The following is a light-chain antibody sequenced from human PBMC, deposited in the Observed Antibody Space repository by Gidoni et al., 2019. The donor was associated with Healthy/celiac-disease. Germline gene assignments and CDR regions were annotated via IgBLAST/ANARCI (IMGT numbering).Light chain of an antibody. Sequence: DIQMTQSPSSLSASVGDRVTITCRASQSISSYLNWYQQKPGKATKILIYAASSLQSGVPSRFSGSGSGTDFTLTISSLQPEDFATYDCQQSYSTPPVTFGPGTKVDIK. V-gene: IGKV1-39*01. CDR1: QSISSY. CDR2: AAS. J-gene: IGKJ3*01. CDR3: QQSYSTPPVT.